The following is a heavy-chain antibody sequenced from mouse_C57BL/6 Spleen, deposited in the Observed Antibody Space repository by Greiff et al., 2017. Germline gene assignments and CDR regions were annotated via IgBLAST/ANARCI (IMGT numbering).Heavy chain of an antibody. V-gene: IGHV1-50*01. CDR2: IDPSDSYT. CDR3: ARRGGKNAMDY. Sequence: QVQLQQPGAELVQPGASVKLSCKASGYTFTSYWMQWVNQRPGQGLEWIGEIDPSDSYTNYNQKFKGKATLTVDTSSSTAYMQLSSLTSEDSAVYDCARRGGKNAMDYWGQGTSVTVSS. CDR1: GYTFTSYW. J-gene: IGHJ4*01.